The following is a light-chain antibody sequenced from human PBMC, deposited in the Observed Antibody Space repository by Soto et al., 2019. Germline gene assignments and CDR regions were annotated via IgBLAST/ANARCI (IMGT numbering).Light chain of an antibody. CDR1: QSVTGTY. CDR2: DTS. CDR3: QLYGTFYT. Sequence: EIALTQSPGTLSLSPGEGATLSCRASQSVTGTYLAWYQQKPGQAPRLLMYDTSARATGIPDRFSGSGSGTDFTLTINRLEPEDFAVYYCQLYGTFYTFGQGTKLEIK. J-gene: IGKJ2*01. V-gene: IGKV3-20*01.